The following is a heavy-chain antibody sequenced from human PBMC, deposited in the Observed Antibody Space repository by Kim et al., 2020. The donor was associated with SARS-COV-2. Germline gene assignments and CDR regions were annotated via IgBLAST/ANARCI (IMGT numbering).Heavy chain of an antibody. V-gene: IGHV3-21*01. CDR2: ISSSSSYI. D-gene: IGHD6-19*01. Sequence: GGSLRLSCAASGFTFSSYSMNWVRQAPGKGLEWVSSISSSSSYIYYADSVKGRFTISRDNAKNSLYLQMNSLRAEDTAVYYCAREGADGWYVNWFDPWGQGTLVTVSS. CDR3: AREGADGWYVNWFDP. J-gene: IGHJ5*02. CDR1: GFTFSSYS.